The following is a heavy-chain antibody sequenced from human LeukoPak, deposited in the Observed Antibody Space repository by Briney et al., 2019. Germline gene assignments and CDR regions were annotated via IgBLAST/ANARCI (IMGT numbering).Heavy chain of an antibody. V-gene: IGHV4-59*01. CDR2: IYYSGST. J-gene: IGHJ2*01. D-gene: IGHD2-21*01. CDR1: GGSISSYY. CDR3: ARDAPYCGGDCYYDL. Sequence: PSETLSLTCTVSGGSISSYYWSCIRQPPGKGLEWIGYIYYSGSTNYNPSLKSRVTISVDTSKNQFSLKLSSVTAADTAVYYCARDAPYCGGDCYYDLWGRGTLVTVSS.